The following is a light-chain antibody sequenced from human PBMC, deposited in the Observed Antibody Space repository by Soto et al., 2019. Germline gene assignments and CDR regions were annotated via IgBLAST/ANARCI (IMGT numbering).Light chain of an antibody. CDR1: QSISSW. CDR2: KAS. CDR3: QQYSRLYT. Sequence: DIQMTQSPSTLSASVGDRVTITCRASQSISSWLAWYQQKPGKAPKLLIYKASSLESGVPSRFSGSGSGTEFTLTISSLQHDDSATYYCQQYSRLYTFGQGTKLEIK. V-gene: IGKV1-5*03. J-gene: IGKJ2*01.